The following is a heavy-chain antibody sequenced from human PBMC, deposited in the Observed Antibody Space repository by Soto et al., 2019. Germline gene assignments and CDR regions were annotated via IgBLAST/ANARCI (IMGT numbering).Heavy chain of an antibody. V-gene: IGHV3-23*01. Sequence: PGVPLRVSCAASGCTCSSCAIGWVRQAPGKGLEWVSDIIDSGSSTYYADSVKGRFTISRDNSKSTLYLQMNSLRAEDTALYYCAKGRSYYYYYGVDVWGQGPTVTVSS. CDR3: AKGRSYYYYYGVDV. CDR2: IIDSGSST. J-gene: IGHJ6*02. CDR1: GCTCSSCA.